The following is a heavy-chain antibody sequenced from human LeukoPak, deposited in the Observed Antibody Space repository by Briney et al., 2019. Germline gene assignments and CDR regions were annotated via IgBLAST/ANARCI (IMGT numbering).Heavy chain of an antibody. CDR3: ALRAWSSGLDY. CDR1: GGSFSGYY. CDR2: INHSGST. J-gene: IGHJ4*02. V-gene: IGHV4-34*01. Sequence: SETLSLTCAVYGGSFSGYYWSWIRQPPGKGLEWIGEINHSGSTNYNPSLKSRVTISVDTSKNQFSLKLSSVTAADTAVYYCALRAWSSGLDYWGQGTLVTVSS. D-gene: IGHD3-22*01.